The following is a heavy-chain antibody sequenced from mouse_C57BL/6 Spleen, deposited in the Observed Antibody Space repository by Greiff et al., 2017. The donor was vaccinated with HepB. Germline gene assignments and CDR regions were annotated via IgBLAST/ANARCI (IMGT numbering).Heavy chain of an antibody. D-gene: IGHD1-1*01. J-gene: IGHJ1*03. CDR2: INPSNGGT. CDR1: GYTFTSYW. Sequence: QVQLQQPGTELVKPGASVKLSCKASGYTFTSYWMHWVKQRPGQGLEWIGNINPSNGGTNYNEKFKSKATLTVDKSSSTAYMQPSSLTSEDSAVYYCARREITTVVEWYFDVWGTGTTVTVSS. V-gene: IGHV1-53*01. CDR3: ARREITTVVEWYFDV.